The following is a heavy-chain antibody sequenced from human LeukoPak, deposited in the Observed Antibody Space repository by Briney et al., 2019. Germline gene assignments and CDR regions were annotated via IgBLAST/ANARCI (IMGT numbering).Heavy chain of an antibody. V-gene: IGHV1-18*01. CDR3: ARDSVVVPAAIRSYYYYYMDV. CDR2: ISAYNGNT. Sequence: ASVTVSCKASGYTFTSYGISWVRQAPGQGLEWMGWISAYNGNTNYAQKLQGRVTMTTDTSTSTAYMELRSLRSDDTAVYYCARDSVVVPAAIRSYYYYYMDVWGKGTTVTVSS. D-gene: IGHD2-2*02. J-gene: IGHJ6*03. CDR1: GYTFTSYG.